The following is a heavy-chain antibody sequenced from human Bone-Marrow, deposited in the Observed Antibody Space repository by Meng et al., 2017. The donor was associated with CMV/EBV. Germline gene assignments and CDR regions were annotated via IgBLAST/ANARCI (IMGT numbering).Heavy chain of an antibody. D-gene: IGHD3-10*01. Sequence: ASVKVSCKASGYTFTSYDINWVRQATGQGLEWMGWMNPNSGNTGYAQKFQGRVTITRNTSISTAYMELSSLRSEDTAVYYCARSRGRYGRYGSGYMRLAQYYYGMDVWGQGTTVTVSS. J-gene: IGHJ6*02. V-gene: IGHV1-8*03. CDR3: ARSRGRYGRYGSGYMRLAQYYYGMDV. CDR1: GYTFTSYD. CDR2: MNPNSGNT.